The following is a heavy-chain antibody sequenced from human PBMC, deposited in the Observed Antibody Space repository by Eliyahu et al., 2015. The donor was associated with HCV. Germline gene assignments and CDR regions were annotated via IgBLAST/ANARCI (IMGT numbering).Heavy chain of an antibody. V-gene: IGHV2-70*15. CDR2: IDWDDDK. D-gene: IGHD6-19*01. Sequence: QVTLRESGPALVKPTQTLTLTCNFSGFSLSTSGMCVSWIRQPPGKALEWLARIDWDDDKYYSTSLKTRLTISKDTSKNQVVLTMTNMDPVDTATYYCARTGWMEGWSYYFDYWGQGTLVTVSS. CDR1: GFSLSTSGMC. CDR3: ARTGWMEGWSYYFDY. J-gene: IGHJ4*02.